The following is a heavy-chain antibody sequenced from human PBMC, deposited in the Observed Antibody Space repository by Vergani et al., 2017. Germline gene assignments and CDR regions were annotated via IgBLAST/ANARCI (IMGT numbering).Heavy chain of an antibody. CDR2: INPNSGGT. CDR3: ARGTPGYSSSWYFYYYGMDV. D-gene: IGHD6-13*01. Sequence: QVQLVQSGAEVKKPGASVKVSCKASGYTFTGYYMHWVRQAPGQGLEWMGWINPNSGGTNYAQKFQGRVTMTRDTSISTAYMELSRLRSDDTAVYYGARGTPGYSSSWYFYYYGMDVWGQGTTVTVSS. J-gene: IGHJ6*02. V-gene: IGHV1-2*02. CDR1: GYTFTGYY.